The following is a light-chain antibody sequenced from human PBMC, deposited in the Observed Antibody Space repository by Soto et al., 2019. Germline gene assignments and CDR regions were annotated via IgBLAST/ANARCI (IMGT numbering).Light chain of an antibody. Sequence: ILMTQSPATLSVSPGERATLSCRASQSVSNNLAWYQQKPGQAPRLLIYDASTRATGIPARFSGSGSGTEFTLTISGLQSQDVAVYYCQQYNNGAPWTFGQGTKVEIK. V-gene: IGKV3-15*01. CDR3: QQYNNGAPWT. CDR2: DAS. J-gene: IGKJ1*01. CDR1: QSVSNN.